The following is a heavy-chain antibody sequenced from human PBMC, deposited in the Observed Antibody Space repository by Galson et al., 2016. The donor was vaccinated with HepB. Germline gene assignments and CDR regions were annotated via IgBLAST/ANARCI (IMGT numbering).Heavy chain of an antibody. D-gene: IGHD6-25*01. CDR1: GYRFSEYW. V-gene: IGHV5-10-1*01. Sequence: QSGAEVKKPGESLRISCKVSGYRFSEYWISWVRQVPGKGLEWMARIDPSDSYTNYSPSFQGHVTVSVDKSITTAYLQWRSLKASDTAIYYCARGGYSSDCYYWFDPWGQGTLVTVSS. J-gene: IGHJ5*02. CDR2: IDPSDSYT. CDR3: ARGGYSSDCYYWFDP.